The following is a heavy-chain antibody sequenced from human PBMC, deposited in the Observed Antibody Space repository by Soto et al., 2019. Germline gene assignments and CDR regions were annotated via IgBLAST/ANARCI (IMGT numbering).Heavy chain of an antibody. J-gene: IGHJ5*02. D-gene: IGHD3-3*01. V-gene: IGHV5-51*01. CDR2: IHGGDSNT. Sequence: GESLKISGKGSGYMFTNYWIGWVRQMPGKGLEWMGIIHGGDSNTRYSPSFDGQVTISTDESINTAYMELRSLRSDDTAVYYCARTSTIFGVVINNWFDPWGQGTLVTVSS. CDR3: ARTSTIFGVVINNWFDP. CDR1: GYMFTNYW.